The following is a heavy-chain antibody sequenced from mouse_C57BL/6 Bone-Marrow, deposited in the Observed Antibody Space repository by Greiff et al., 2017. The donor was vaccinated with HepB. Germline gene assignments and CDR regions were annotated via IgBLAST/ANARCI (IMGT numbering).Heavy chain of an antibody. D-gene: IGHD2-5*01. CDR2: IYPGSGNT. J-gene: IGHJ4*01. CDR3: AFWYYSNYVSAMDY. Sequence: QVQLKESGAELVRPGASVKLSCKASGYTFTDYYINWVKQRPGQGLEWIARIYPGSGNTYYNEKFKGKATLTAEKSSSTAYMQLSSLTSEDSAVYFCAFWYYSNYVSAMDYWGQGTSVTVSS. CDR1: GYTFTDYY. V-gene: IGHV1-76*01.